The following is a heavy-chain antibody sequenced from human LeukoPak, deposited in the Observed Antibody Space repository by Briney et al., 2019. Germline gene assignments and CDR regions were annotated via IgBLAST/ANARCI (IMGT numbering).Heavy chain of an antibody. CDR3: VRGSIAAAGDYYYYYGMDV. V-gene: IGHV1-2*02. CDR2: INPNSGGT. J-gene: IGHJ6*02. Sequence: GASVKVSCKASGYTFTGYYMHWVRQAPGQGLEWMGWINPNSGGTNYAQKFQGRVTMTRDTSISTAYMELSRLRSDDTAVYYCVRGSIAAAGDYYYYYGMDVWGRGATATVSS. CDR1: GYTFTGYY. D-gene: IGHD6-13*01.